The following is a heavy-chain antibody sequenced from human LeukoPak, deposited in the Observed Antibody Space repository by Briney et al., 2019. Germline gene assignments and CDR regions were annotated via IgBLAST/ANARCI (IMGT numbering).Heavy chain of an antibody. Sequence: PGGSLRLSCAASGFTVSSNYMSWVRQAPGKGLEWVSVIYSGGSTYYADSVKGRFTISRDNSKNTLYLQMNSLRAEDTAVYYCARMYSSSWVDYYYYGMDVWGQGTTVTVSS. J-gene: IGHJ6*02. CDR2: IYSGGST. CDR1: GFTVSSNY. D-gene: IGHD6-13*01. CDR3: ARMYSSSWVDYYYYGMDV. V-gene: IGHV3-53*01.